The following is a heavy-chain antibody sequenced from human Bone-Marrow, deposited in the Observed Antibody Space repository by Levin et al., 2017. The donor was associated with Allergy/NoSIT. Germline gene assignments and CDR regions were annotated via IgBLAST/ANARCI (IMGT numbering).Heavy chain of an antibody. J-gene: IGHJ3*02. CDR1: GFTFSSYG. CDR2: ISYDGSNK. CDR3: AKDYGSGIRQVLDAFDI. V-gene: IGHV3-30*18. Sequence: GESLKISCAASGFTFSSYGMHWVRQAPGKGLEWVAVISYDGSNKYYADSVKGRFTISRDNSKNTLYLQMNSLRAEDTAVYYCAKDYGSGIRQVLDAFDIWGQGTMVTVSS. D-gene: IGHD3-10*01.